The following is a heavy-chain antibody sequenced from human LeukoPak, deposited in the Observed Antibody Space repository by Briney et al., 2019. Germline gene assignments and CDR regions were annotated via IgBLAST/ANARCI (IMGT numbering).Heavy chain of an antibody. J-gene: IGHJ4*02. CDR1: GYTFTSYD. D-gene: IGHD6-19*01. Sequence: ASVKVSCKASGYTFTSYDINWVRQATGQGLEWMGWMNPNSGNTGYAQKFQGRVTMTRNTSISTAYMELSSLRSEDTAVYYCARVAYSSGWSIDYWGQGTLVTVSS. CDR2: MNPNSGNT. V-gene: IGHV1-8*01. CDR3: ARVAYSSGWSIDY.